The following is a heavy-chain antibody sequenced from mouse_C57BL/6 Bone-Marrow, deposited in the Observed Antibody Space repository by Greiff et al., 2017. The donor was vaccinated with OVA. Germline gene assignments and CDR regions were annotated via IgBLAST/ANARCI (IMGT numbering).Heavy chain of an antibody. D-gene: IGHD1-3*01. J-gene: IGHJ4*01. V-gene: IGHV1-82*01. CDR1: GYALSSSW. CDR2: IYPGDGDT. Sequence: LVESGPELVKPGASVKISCKASGYALSSSWMNWVKQRPGKGLEWIGRIYPGDGDTNYNGKFKGKATLTADKSSSTAYMQLSSLTSEDSAVYFCALNRIYDMSYWGQGTSVTVSS. CDR3: ALNRIYDMSY.